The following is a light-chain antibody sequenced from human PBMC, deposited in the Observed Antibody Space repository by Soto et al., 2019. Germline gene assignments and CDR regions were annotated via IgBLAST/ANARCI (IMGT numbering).Light chain of an antibody. J-gene: IGKJ5*01. CDR1: QTVRNTY. V-gene: IGKV3-20*01. Sequence: IVLAQSPGTLSLSPGERATLSCRATQTVRNTYLAWYQQKPGQAPRLLIYGASTRATGCPDRLSGSGSGTDFTLTISRLEPEDFGIYYCQQYGTSPPSFGQGTRLEI. CDR3: QQYGTSPPS. CDR2: GAS.